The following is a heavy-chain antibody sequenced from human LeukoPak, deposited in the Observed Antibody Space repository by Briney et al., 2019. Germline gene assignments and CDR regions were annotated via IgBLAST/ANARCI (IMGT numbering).Heavy chain of an antibody. CDR1: GFTLSSYW. V-gene: IGHV3-74*01. CDR2: ISSDGSST. CDR3: ARVSYCSGGNCYSYFDY. Sequence: LSGGPLRLSCEASGFTLSSYWMYWVRQAPGKGLVWVSRISSDGSSTTYADSVKGRFTISRDNAKNTLYLQMNSLRVEDTAVCYCARVSYCSGGNCYSYFDYWGQGTLVTVSS. J-gene: IGHJ4*02. D-gene: IGHD2-15*01.